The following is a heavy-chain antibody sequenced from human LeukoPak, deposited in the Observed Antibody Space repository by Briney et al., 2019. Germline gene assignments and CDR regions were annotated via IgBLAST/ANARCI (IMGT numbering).Heavy chain of an antibody. J-gene: IGHJ4*02. CDR2: INPNSGGT. CDR1: GYTFTGYY. Sequence: GASVKVSCKASGYTFTGYYMHWVRQAPGQGLEWMGWINPNSGGTNYAQKFQGRVTMTRDTSISTAYMELSRLRSDDTAVYYCALRCFDWFTGFDYWGQGTLVTVSS. V-gene: IGHV1-2*02. CDR3: ALRCFDWFTGFDY. D-gene: IGHD3-9*01.